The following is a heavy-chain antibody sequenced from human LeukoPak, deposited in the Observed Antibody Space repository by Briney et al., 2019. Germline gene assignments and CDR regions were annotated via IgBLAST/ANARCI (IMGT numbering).Heavy chain of an antibody. CDR2: IYYSGST. J-gene: IGHJ4*02. D-gene: IGHD3-10*01. V-gene: IGHV4-39*01. Sequence: SETLSLTCTVSGGSISSSSYYWGWIRQPPGKGLEWIGSIYYSGSTYYNPSLKSRVTISVDTSKNQFSLKLSSVTAADTAVYYCARHTPLWFGELLSYFDYWGQGTLVTVSS. CDR1: GGSISSSSYY. CDR3: ARHTPLWFGELLSYFDY.